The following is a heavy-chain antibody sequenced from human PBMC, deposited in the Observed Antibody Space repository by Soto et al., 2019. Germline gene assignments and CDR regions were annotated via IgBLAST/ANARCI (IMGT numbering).Heavy chain of an antibody. CDR1: GFSLTTSGVG. D-gene: IGHD3-3*01. J-gene: IGHJ4*02. Sequence: QITLKESGPTVVKPTETLTLTCTFSGFSLTTSGVGVGLVRQSPGKAPEWLALIYWDDDKRYSTSLKSRLTITKDTSKNQVVLTMANVDPADTATYYCAHRVLRTVFGLVTTTAIYFDFWGQGPPVVVSS. V-gene: IGHV2-5*02. CDR3: AHRVLRTVFGLVTTTAIYFDF. CDR2: IYWDDDK.